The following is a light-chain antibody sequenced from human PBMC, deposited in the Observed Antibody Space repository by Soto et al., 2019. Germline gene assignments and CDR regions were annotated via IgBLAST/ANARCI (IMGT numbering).Light chain of an antibody. CDR1: QSVSSN. J-gene: IGKJ2*01. V-gene: IGKV3-15*01. Sequence: DIVMTQSPATLSVSPGERATLSCRASQSVSSNFAWYQQNRGQAPRLLIYGASTRATGVPARCSGSWSGTEFTLTISSLQSEDFAVYYCQQYHNWPYTFGQGTKLEIK. CDR2: GAS. CDR3: QQYHNWPYT.